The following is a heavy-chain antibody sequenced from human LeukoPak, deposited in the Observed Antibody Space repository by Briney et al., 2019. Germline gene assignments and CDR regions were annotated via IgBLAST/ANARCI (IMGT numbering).Heavy chain of an antibody. Sequence: SETLSLTCAVYGGSFSGYYWSWIRQPPGKGLEWIGEINHSGSIKRNPSLKSRVTISVDTSKNQFSLKLSSVTAADTAVYYCARRVGRYFGERAYYYNYMDIWDKGTTVTISS. D-gene: IGHD3-10*01. J-gene: IGHJ6*03. V-gene: IGHV4-34*01. CDR1: GGSFSGYY. CDR3: ARRVGRYFGERAYYYNYMDI. CDR2: INHSGSI.